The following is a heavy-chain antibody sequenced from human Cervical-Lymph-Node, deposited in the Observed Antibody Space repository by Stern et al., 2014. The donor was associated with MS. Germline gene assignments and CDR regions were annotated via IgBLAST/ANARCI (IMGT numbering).Heavy chain of an antibody. J-gene: IGHJ2*01. D-gene: IGHD2-15*01. CDR3: ARDPPRYLESAASYVWYFDL. V-gene: IGHV3-48*01. Sequence: EDQLVESGGGLVLPGGSLRLSCAASGFTFSSYSMNWVRQSPEKGLEWISYIDSRTTTTSYADSVKGRFTIPRDNGENSVYLQMNSLRAEDTAVYYCARDPPRYLESAASYVWYFDLWGRGSLVTVSS. CDR2: IDSRTTTT. CDR1: GFTFSSYS.